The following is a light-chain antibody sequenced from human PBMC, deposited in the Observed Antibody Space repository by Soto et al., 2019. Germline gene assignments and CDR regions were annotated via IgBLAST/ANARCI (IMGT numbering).Light chain of an antibody. J-gene: IGLJ1*01. CDR1: STDIAPYNY. CDR3: SSYPGTSDYV. Sequence: QSVLTQPASVSGSPGQSITISCTGTSTDIAPYNYVSWYQQHPGKAPKLIICEVSNRPSGVSNRFSGSKSGSTASLTISGLQAEDEADYYCSSYPGTSDYVFGTGTKVTVL. CDR2: EVS. V-gene: IGLV2-14*01.